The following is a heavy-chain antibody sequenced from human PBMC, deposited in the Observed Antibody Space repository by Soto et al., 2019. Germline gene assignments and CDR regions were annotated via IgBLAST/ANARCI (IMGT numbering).Heavy chain of an antibody. D-gene: IGHD6-13*01. CDR3: ARATEEAAAIRNYHYYYYGMDV. Sequence: EVQLVESGGGLVQPGGSLRLSCAASGFTFSSYSMNWVRQAPGKGLEWVSYISSSSSTIYYADSVKGRFTISRDNAKNSLYLQMNSLRAEDTAVYYCARATEEAAAIRNYHYYYYGMDVWGQGTTVTVSS. CDR1: GFTFSSYS. CDR2: ISSSSSTI. V-gene: IGHV3-48*01. J-gene: IGHJ6*02.